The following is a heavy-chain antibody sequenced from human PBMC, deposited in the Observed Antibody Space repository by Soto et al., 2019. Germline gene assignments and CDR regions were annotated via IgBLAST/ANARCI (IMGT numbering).Heavy chain of an antibody. CDR2: IIPIFGTA. CDR3: ARDGGRHSGGIDY. Sequence: QVQLVQSGAEVKKPGSSVKVSCKASGGTFSSYSINWVRQAPGQGLEWMGEIIPIFGTANYAQKFQGRVTINADESTSTAYMALSSLRSEDTAVYYCARDGGRHSGGIDYWGQGTLVTVSS. CDR1: GGTFSSYS. J-gene: IGHJ4*02. V-gene: IGHV1-69*01. D-gene: IGHD1-26*01.